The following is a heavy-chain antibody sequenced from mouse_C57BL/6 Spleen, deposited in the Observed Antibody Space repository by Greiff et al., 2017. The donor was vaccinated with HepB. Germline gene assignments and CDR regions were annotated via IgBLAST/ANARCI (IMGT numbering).Heavy chain of an antibody. CDR1: GYTFTNYW. D-gene: IGHD1-1*01. CDR2: IYPGGGYT. V-gene: IGHV1-63*01. J-gene: IGHJ3*01. CDR3: ARYGDGSSWFAY. Sequence: LEESGAELVRPGTSVKMSCKASGYTFTNYWIGWAKQRPGHGLEWIGDIYPGGGYTNYNEKFKGKATLTADKSSSTAYMQFSSLTSEDSAIYYCARYGDGSSWFAYWGQGTLVTVSA.